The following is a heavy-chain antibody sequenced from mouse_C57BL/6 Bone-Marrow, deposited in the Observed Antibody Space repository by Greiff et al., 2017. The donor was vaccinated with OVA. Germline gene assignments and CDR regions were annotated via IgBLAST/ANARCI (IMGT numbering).Heavy chain of an antibody. CDR1: GYSFTGYF. V-gene: IGHV1-20*01. D-gene: IGHD1-1*01. CDR2: INPYNGDT. J-gene: IGHJ1*03. Sequence: VQLKESGPELVKPGDSVKISCKASGYSFTGYFMNWVMQSHGKSLEWIGRINPYNGDTFYNQKFKGKATLTVDKSSSTAPMELRSLTSEDSAVYYCARRDYGSSYGYWYFDVWGTGTTVTVSS. CDR3: ARRDYGSSYGYWYFDV.